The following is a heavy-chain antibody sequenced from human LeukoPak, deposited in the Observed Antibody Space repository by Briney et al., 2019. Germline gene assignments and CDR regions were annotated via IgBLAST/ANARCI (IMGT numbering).Heavy chain of an antibody. V-gene: IGHV3-21*01. Sequence: GGSLRLSCAASGFTFSSYSMNWVRQAPGKGLEWVSSISSSSYIYYADSVKGRFTISRDNAKNSLYLQMNSLRAEDTAVYYCAREGRGSVGAYYFDYWGQGTLVTVSS. CDR3: AREGRGSVGAYYFDY. CDR2: ISSSSYI. D-gene: IGHD1-26*01. J-gene: IGHJ4*02. CDR1: GFTFSSYS.